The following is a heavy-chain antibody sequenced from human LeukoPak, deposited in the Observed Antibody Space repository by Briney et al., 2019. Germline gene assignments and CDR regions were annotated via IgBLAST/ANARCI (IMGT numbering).Heavy chain of an antibody. J-gene: IGHJ6*02. CDR3: ARVYYDFWSGYYPGYYYYYGMDV. D-gene: IGHD3-3*01. Sequence: ASVKVSCKASGYTFTSYDINWVRQATGQGLEWMGWMNPNSGNTGNAQKFQGRVTMTRNTSISTAYMELSSLRSEDTAVYYCARVYYDFWSGYYPGYYYYYGMDVWGQGTTVTVSS. V-gene: IGHV1-8*01. CDR2: MNPNSGNT. CDR1: GYTFTSYD.